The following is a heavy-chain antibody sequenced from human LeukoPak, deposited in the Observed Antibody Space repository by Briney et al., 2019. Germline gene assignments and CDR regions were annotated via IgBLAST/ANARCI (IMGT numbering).Heavy chain of an antibody. Sequence: GGSLRLSCAASGFTFNSYSMNWVRQAPGKGLEWVSSISSSSSYIYYADSVKGRFTISRDNAKNSLYLQMNSLRAEDTAVYYCARDLVVPAAAGAFDIWGQGTMVTVSS. CDR2: ISSSSSYI. J-gene: IGHJ3*02. V-gene: IGHV3-21*01. D-gene: IGHD2-2*01. CDR1: GFTFNSYS. CDR3: ARDLVVPAAAGAFDI.